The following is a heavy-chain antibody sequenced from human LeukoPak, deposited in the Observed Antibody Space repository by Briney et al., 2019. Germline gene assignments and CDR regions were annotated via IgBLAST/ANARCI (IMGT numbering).Heavy chain of an antibody. CDR2: ITGSGIDT. CDR1: GFTFSSYA. CDR3: AKGTWLYYSGYNSYGAYFDY. D-gene: IGHD5-12*01. J-gene: IGHJ4*02. V-gene: IGHV3-23*01. Sequence: GGSLRLSCVASGFTFSSYAMSWVRQVPGKGLEWVSGITGSGIDTQYADSVKGRFAISRDNSKSTLFLQMNSLRAEDTAVYYCAKGTWLYYSGYNSYGAYFDYWGQGTLVTVSS.